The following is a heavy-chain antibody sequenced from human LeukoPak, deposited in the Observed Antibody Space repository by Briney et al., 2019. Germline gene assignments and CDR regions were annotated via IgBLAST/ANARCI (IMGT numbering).Heavy chain of an antibody. D-gene: IGHD2-15*01. J-gene: IGHJ4*02. V-gene: IGHV4-34*01. Sequence: PSETLSLTCAVYGGSFSGYYWSWIRQPPGKGLEWIGEINHSGSTNYNPSLKSRVTISVDTSKNQFSLKLSSVTAADTAVYYCARGRVVAATTIRRYFDYWGQGTLVTVSS. CDR1: GGSFSGYY. CDR2: INHSGST. CDR3: ARGRVVAATTIRRYFDY.